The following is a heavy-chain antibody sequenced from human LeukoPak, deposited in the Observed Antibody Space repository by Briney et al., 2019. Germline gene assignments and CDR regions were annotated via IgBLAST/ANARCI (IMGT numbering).Heavy chain of an antibody. CDR2: IWYDGSNK. CDR3: AKRNYYDSSGYFRIANPPDDAFDI. J-gene: IGHJ3*02. V-gene: IGHV3-33*06. Sequence: GGSLRLSCAASGFTFSSYGMHWVRQAPGKGLEWVAVIWYDGSNKYYADSVKGRFTISRDNSKNTLYLQMNSLRAEDTAVYYCAKRNYYDSSGYFRIANPPDDAFDIWGQGTMVTVSS. D-gene: IGHD3-22*01. CDR1: GFTFSSYG.